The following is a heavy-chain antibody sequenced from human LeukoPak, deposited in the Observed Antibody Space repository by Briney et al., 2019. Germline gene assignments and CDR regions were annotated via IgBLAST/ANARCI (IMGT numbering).Heavy chain of an antibody. D-gene: IGHD2-2*02. CDR3: ARGTPYCSSASCYNY. V-gene: IGHV1-8*01. J-gene: IGHJ4*02. Sequence: ASVKVSCKASGYTFTSYDINWVRQATGQGLEWTGWMNPNSGNTGFAQRFQGRITMTRDTSTSTAYMELSSLTSIDTAVYYCARGTPYCSSASCYNYWGQGTLLTVSS. CDR2: MNPNSGNT. CDR1: GYTFTSYD.